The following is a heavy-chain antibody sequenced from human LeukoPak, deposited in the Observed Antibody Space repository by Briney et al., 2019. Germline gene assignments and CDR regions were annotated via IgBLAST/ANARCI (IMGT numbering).Heavy chain of an antibody. V-gene: IGHV5-51*01. CDR1: GYSFTTYW. J-gene: IGHJ4*02. D-gene: IGHD3-10*01. Sequence: GESLKISSKGSGYSFTTYWSGWLRQLPGKGLEWMGIIYPGDSDTRYSPSFQGQVTISVDKSINTAYLQWSSLKASDTAMHYCARRMVLGVKDYFDYWGQGTLVTVSS. CDR3: ARRMVLGVKDYFDY. CDR2: IYPGDSDT.